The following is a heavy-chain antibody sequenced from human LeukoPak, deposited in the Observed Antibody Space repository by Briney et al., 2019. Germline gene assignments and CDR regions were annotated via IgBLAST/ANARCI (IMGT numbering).Heavy chain of an antibody. V-gene: IGHV1-69*04. CDR3: ARVRVPYYFDY. J-gene: IGHJ4*02. D-gene: IGHD1-1*01. CDR2: IIPILGIA. Sequence: SVKVSCKASGGTFSSYAISWVRQAPGQGLEGMGRIIPILGIANYAQKFQGRVTITADKSTSTAYMELSSLRSEDTAVYYCARVRVPYYFDYWGQGTLVTVSS. CDR1: GGTFSSYA.